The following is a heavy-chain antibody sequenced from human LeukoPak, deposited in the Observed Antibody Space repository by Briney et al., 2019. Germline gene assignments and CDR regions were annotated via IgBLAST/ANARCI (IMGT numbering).Heavy chain of an antibody. Sequence: GGSLRLSCAASGFTFRNYSMNWVRQAPGQGLEWVSSISSSGTYIYYAASVKGRFTISRDNANNPLYLQMNSLRAEDTAVYYCARDQDYGGDFDYWGQGTLVTVSS. V-gene: IGHV3-21*01. CDR2: ISSSGTYI. J-gene: IGHJ4*02. CDR3: ARDQDYGGDFDY. D-gene: IGHD4-17*01. CDR1: GFTFRNYS.